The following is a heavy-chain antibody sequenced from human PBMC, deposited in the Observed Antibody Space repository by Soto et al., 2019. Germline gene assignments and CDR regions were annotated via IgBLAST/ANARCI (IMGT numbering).Heavy chain of an antibody. CDR2: INHSGST. V-gene: IGHV4-34*01. J-gene: IGHJ4*02. Sequence: SETLSLTCAVYGGSFSGYYWSWIRQPPGKGLEWIGEINHSGSTNYNPSLKSRVTISVDTSKNQFSLKLSSVTAADTAVYYCARGPGITIFGVVTPIDEWGQGTLVTVSS. D-gene: IGHD3-3*01. CDR1: GGSFSGYY. CDR3: ARGPGITIFGVVTPIDE.